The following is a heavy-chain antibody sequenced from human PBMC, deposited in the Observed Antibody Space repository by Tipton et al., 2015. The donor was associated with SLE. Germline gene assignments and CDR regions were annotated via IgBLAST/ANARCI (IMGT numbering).Heavy chain of an antibody. D-gene: IGHD6-19*01. Sequence: GSLRLSCVASGFTVSSNYMSWVRQAPGKGLEWVSVIYSGGSTYYADSVKGRFTISRDNSKNTLYLQMNSLRAEDTAVYYCATARRGSGWPQDYWGQGTLVTVSS. V-gene: IGHV3-53*01. J-gene: IGHJ4*02. CDR1: GFTVSSNY. CDR2: IYSGGST. CDR3: ATARRGSGWPQDY.